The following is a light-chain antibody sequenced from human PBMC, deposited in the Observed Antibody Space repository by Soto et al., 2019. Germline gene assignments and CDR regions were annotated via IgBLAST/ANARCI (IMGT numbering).Light chain of an antibody. CDR2: DAS. CDR1: QSVSSN. Sequence: EIVMTQSPATLSVSPGERATLSCRASQSVSSNLAWYQHKPGQAPRLLISDASTRATGIPARFSGSGSGTEFTLTISSLQSEDFAVYYCQQYNNWPITFGQGTRLEIK. CDR3: QQYNNWPIT. V-gene: IGKV3-15*01. J-gene: IGKJ5*01.